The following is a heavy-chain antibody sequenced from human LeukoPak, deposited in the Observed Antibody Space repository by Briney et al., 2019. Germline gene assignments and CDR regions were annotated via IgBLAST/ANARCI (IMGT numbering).Heavy chain of an antibody. CDR3: AGSYCGGDCYPRINYWYFDL. CDR2: IYYSGST. Sequence: PSETLSLTCTVSGGSISSYYWSWIRQPPGKGLEWIGYIYYSGSTNYNPSLKSRVTISVDTSKNQFSLKLSSVTAADTAVYYCAGSYCGGDCYPRINYWYFDLWGRGTLVTVSS. J-gene: IGHJ2*01. CDR1: GGSISSYY. V-gene: IGHV4-59*08. D-gene: IGHD2-21*02.